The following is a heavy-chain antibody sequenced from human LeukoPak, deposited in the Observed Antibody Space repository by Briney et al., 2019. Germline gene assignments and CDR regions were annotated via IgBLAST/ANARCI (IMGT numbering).Heavy chain of an antibody. CDR3: AKTRQDIVVVPGFDY. J-gene: IGHJ4*02. CDR2: INVDGNGT. CDR1: GFTFSSFW. D-gene: IGHD2-2*01. Sequence: GGSLRLSCAASGFTFSSFWMHWVRQAPGKGLVWVSHINVDGNGTTYADSVKGRFTISRDNSKNTLYLQMNSLRAEDTAVYYCAKTRQDIVVVPGFDYWGQGTLVTVSS. V-gene: IGHV3-74*01.